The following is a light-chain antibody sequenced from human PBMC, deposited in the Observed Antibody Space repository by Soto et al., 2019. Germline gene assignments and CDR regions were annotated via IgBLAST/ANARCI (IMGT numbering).Light chain of an antibody. Sequence: QSALTQPASVSGSPGQSITISCTGTSGDIFAYNYVSRYQQYPGKAPKLIIYEVNNRPSGVSYRFSGSKSGNTASLTISGLQAEDEADYYCSSYTDRSTNTWVFGGGTKLTVL. J-gene: IGLJ3*02. V-gene: IGLV2-14*01. CDR2: EVN. CDR3: SSYTDRSTNTWV. CDR1: SGDIFAYNY.